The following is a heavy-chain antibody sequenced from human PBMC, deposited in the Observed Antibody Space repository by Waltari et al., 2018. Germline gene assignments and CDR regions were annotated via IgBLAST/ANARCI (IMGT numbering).Heavy chain of an antibody. Sequence: EVQLVESGGGLVQPGGSLRLSCAASGFNFSNYWMHWVRQDPGKGLVWVSRIKSDGSSTSYADSVKGRFTISRDNAKNTLYLQMNSLRAEDTAVYYCARATTPQAFDIWGQGTMVTVSS. CDR1: GFNFSNYW. V-gene: IGHV3-74*01. CDR3: ARATTPQAFDI. D-gene: IGHD1-26*01. CDR2: IKSDGSST. J-gene: IGHJ3*02.